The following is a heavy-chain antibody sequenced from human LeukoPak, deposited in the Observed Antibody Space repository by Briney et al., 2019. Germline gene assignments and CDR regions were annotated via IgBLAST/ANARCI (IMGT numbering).Heavy chain of an antibody. CDR1: GFTFSSYA. D-gene: IGHD6-13*01. V-gene: IGHV3-23*01. CDR3: AKDTSRRHPYHYYMDV. CDR2: ISGSGGST. Sequence: GGSLRLSCAASGFTFSSYAMSWVRQAPGKGLEWVSAISGSGGSTYYADSVKGRFTISRDNSKNTLYLQMNSLRAEDTAVYYCAKDTSRRHPYHYYMDVWGKGTTVTVSS. J-gene: IGHJ6*03.